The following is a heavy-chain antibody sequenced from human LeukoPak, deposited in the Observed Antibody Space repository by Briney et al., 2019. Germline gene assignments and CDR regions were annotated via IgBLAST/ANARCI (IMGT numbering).Heavy chain of an antibody. CDR3: ALWLVRGGFDY. CDR1: GYTFTSYY. CDR2: INPSGGST. Sequence: ASVKVSCKASGYTFTSYYMHWVRQAPGQGLEWMGIINPSGGSTSYAQKFQGRVTMTRDTSTSTVYMELSSLRPEDTAVYYCALWLVRGGFDYWGQGTLVTVSS. D-gene: IGHD6-19*01. J-gene: IGHJ4*02. V-gene: IGHV1-46*01.